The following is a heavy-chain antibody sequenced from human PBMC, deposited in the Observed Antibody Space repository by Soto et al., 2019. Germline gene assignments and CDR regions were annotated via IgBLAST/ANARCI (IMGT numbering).Heavy chain of an antibody. D-gene: IGHD3-22*01. V-gene: IGHV3-9*01. CDR3: AKMVTWDSSGYYQGGFDC. CDR2: ISWNSGNI. CDR1: GFTFEDYA. J-gene: IGHJ4*02. Sequence: EMHLVESGGGLVQPGRSLTISCAASGFTFEDYAMHWVRKTPGKGLEWVSGISWNSGNIIYADSVKGRFTISRDNAKNSLYLQMKSLRPEDTGLYYCAKMVTWDSSGYYQGGFDCWGQGTLVTVSS.